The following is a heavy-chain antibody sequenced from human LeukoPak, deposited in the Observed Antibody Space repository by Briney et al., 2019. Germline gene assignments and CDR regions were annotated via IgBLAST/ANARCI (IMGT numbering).Heavy chain of an antibody. CDR1: GFSVSNNY. J-gene: IGHJ4*02. V-gene: IGHV3-53*05. CDR3: AKDIGSTSWYLGN. D-gene: IGHD2-2*01. CDR2: IYSGGST. Sequence: GGSLRLSCAASGFSVSNNYMAWVRQAPGKGLEWVSFIYSGGSTYYADSVKGRFTISRDNAKNSLYLEMNSLRTDDTALYYCAKDIGSTSWYLGNWGQGTLVTVSS.